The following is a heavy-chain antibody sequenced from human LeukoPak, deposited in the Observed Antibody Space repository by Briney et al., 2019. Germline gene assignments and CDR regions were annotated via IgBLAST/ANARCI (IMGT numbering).Heavy chain of an antibody. CDR3: AKDRSGDDFWSGYYDY. D-gene: IGHD3-3*01. CDR2: ISSSSYI. CDR1: GFTFSSYS. V-gene: IGHV3-21*01. J-gene: IGHJ4*02. Sequence: GGSLRLSCAASGFTFSSYSMNWVRQAPGKGREWVSSISSSSYIYYADSVRGRFTISRDNAKNSLYLQMNSLRAEDTAVYYCAKDRSGDDFWSGYYDYWGQGTLVTVSS.